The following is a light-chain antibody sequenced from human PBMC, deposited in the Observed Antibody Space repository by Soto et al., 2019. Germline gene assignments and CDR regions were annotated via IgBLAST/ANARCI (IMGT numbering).Light chain of an antibody. CDR1: SSNIGNNA. J-gene: IGLJ1*01. Sequence: QSALTQPPSVSEAPSQRVTISCSGSSSNIGNNAVNWYQQLPGKSPKLLIYYDNLLPSGVSDRFSGSKSGTSASLAISGLQSEDESDYYCALWDDIFNAYVFGIGTMVTVL. CDR2: YDN. CDR3: ALWDDIFNAYV. V-gene: IGLV1-36*01.